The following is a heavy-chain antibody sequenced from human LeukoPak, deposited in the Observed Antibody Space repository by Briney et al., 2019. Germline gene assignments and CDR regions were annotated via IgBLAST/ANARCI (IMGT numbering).Heavy chain of an antibody. CDR1: GGSISSGGYS. CDR2: IYHSGST. D-gene: IGHD3-16*01. V-gene: IGHV4-30-2*01. CDR3: ASLGGVIES. Sequence: SQTLSLTCAVSGGSISSGGYSWSWIRQPPGKGLEWIGYIYHSGSTYYNPSLKSRVTISVDRSKNQFSLKLSSATAADTAVYYCASLGGVIESWGQGTLVTVSS. J-gene: IGHJ4*02.